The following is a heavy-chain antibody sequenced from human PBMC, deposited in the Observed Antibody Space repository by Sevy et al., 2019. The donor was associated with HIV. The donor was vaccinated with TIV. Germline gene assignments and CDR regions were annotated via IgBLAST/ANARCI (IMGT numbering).Heavy chain of an antibody. CDR1: GFTFSSYA. D-gene: IGHD2-2*01. CDR3: ARTTSGYDYYYMDV. CDR2: ISYDGSNK. V-gene: IGHV3-30-3*01. J-gene: IGHJ6*03. Sequence: GGSLRLSCAASGFTFSSYAMHWVRQAPGKGLEWVAVISYDGSNKYYADSVKGRFTISRDNSKNTLYLQMNSLRAEDTAVYYCARTTSGYDYYYMDVRGKGTTVTVSS.